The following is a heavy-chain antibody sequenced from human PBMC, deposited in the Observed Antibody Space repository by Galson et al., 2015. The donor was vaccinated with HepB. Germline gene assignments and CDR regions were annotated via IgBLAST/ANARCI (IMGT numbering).Heavy chain of an antibody. Sequence: SLRLSCAASGFTFTRYAMNWVRQAPGKGLEWVSIIGGRGTKTSYADSVKGRFTISRENSKKTLSLHLGRRGAEDTAIYYWAKGAILGVAPHYFDYWGQGTLVPVSS. CDR3: AKGAILGVAPHYFDY. V-gene: IGHV3-23*01. CDR2: IGGRGTKT. CDR1: GFTFTRYA. D-gene: IGHD3-3*01. J-gene: IGHJ4*02.